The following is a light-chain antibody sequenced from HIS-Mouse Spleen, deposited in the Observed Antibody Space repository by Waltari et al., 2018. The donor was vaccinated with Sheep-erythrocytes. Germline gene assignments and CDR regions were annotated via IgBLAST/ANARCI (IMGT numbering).Light chain of an antibody. CDR2: DVS. V-gene: IGLV2-23*02. CDR3: CSYAGSYNHV. CDR1: SSDVGSYKL. Sequence: QSALTQPASVSGSPGQSITIPCTGTSSDVGSYKLVSWYQQHPGKAPKLMIYDVSKRPSGVPDRFSGSKSGNTASLTISGLQAEDEADYYCCSYAGSYNHVFATGTKVTVL. J-gene: IGLJ1*01.